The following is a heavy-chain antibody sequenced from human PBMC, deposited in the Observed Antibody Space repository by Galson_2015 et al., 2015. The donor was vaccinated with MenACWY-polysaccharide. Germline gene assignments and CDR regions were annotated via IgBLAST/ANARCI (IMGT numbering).Heavy chain of an antibody. CDR3: ARSDYDILTGYRYYFDY. V-gene: IGHV4-59*08. D-gene: IGHD3-9*01. J-gene: IGHJ4*02. Sequence: SETLSLTCTVSGGSINNYYRTWIRQPPGKGLEWIGYIYYSGITSYNPSLKSRVTISLDTSKNQFSLKLSSVTAADTAVYYCARSDYDILTGYRYYFDYWGQGTLVTVSS. CDR1: GGSINNYY. CDR2: IYYSGIT.